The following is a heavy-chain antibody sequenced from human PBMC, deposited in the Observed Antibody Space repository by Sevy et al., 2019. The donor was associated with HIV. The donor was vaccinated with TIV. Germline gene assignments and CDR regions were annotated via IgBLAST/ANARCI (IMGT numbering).Heavy chain of an antibody. V-gene: IGHV4-59*13. Sequence: SETLSLTCSVSAGSISSYYWSWIRQPPGKGLEWIGYIYYSGTTDYNPSLKSRVTISQDKSKKVFSLRLRSVTAADTAVYYCARDNAILTPGAFDIWGQGTMVTVSS. J-gene: IGHJ3*02. CDR3: ARDNAILTPGAFDI. D-gene: IGHD3-9*01. CDR1: AGSISSYY. CDR2: IYYSGTT.